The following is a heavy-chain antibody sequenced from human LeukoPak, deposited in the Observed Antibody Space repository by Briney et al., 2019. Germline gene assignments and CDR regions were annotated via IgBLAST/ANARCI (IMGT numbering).Heavy chain of an antibody. CDR3: ARERCGFRSGVDY. Sequence: GGSLRLSCAASGFTFSSYSMNWVRQAPGKGLEWVSSISSSSSYIYYADSVKGRFTISRGNAKNSLYLQMNSLRAEDTAVYYRARERCGFRSGVDYWGQGTLVTVSS. CDR1: GFTFSSYS. CDR2: ISSSSSYI. J-gene: IGHJ4*02. D-gene: IGHD1-26*01. V-gene: IGHV3-21*01.